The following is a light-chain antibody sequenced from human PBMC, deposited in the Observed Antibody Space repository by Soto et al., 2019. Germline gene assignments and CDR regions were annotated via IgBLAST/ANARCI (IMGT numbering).Light chain of an antibody. Sequence: QSVLTQPASVSGSPGQSITISCSGTSSDIGSYNHVAWYQQFPGKSPKRMIYAVSDRPSGVSDRFSGSKSGITASLPISGLQTEDEADYSCISYTDRQSYLFGSGTKVTVL. V-gene: IGLV2-14*03. CDR1: SSDIGSYNH. CDR2: AVS. CDR3: ISYTDRQSYL. J-gene: IGLJ1*01.